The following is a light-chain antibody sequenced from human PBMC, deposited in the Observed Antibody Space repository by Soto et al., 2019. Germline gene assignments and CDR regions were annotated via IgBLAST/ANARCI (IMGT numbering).Light chain of an antibody. CDR2: AAS. CDR3: QQANSFPLA. V-gene: IGKV1-39*01. J-gene: IGKJ4*01. Sequence: DIQMTQSPSSLSASVGDRVTITCRASQSISSYLNWYQQKPGKAPKLLIYAASSLQSGVPSRFSGSGSGTDFTLTISSLQPEDFGTYYCQQANSFPLAFGGGTKVDI. CDR1: QSISSY.